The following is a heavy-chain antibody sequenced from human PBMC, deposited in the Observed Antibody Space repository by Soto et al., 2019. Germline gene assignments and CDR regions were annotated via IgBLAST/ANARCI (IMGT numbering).Heavy chain of an antibody. J-gene: IGHJ4*02. CDR1: GGSISSGDYY. D-gene: IGHD3-3*01. V-gene: IGHV4-30-4*01. Sequence: QVQLQESGPGLVKPSQTLSLTCTVSGGSISSGDYYWRWLRPPPGKGLEWIGYIYYSGSTYYNPTLKSRVTISVDTSKNQFSLKLSSVTAADTAVYYCARATIFGRPFDYWGQGTLVTVSS. CDR3: ARATIFGRPFDY. CDR2: IYYSGST.